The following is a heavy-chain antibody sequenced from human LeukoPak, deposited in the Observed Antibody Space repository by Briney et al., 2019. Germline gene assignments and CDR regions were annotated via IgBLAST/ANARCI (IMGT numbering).Heavy chain of an antibody. CDR3: AREGGFYRPLDY. Sequence: SETLSLTCTVSGGSISSYYVSWIRQPPGKGLEWIGYISYTGSTDYNPSLKSRVTISVDMSKNQFSLKVSSVTAADTAVYYCAREGGFYRPLDYSGQGTLVTVSS. D-gene: IGHD3-3*01. CDR1: GGSISSYY. V-gene: IGHV4-59*01. CDR2: ISYTGST. J-gene: IGHJ4*02.